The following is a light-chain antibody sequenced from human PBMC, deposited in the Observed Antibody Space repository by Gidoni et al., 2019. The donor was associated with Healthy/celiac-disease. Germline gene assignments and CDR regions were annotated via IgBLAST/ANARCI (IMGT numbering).Light chain of an antibody. CDR1: QSISSY. J-gene: IGKJ2*01. CDR2: AAS. CDR3: QQSYSTPRT. V-gene: IGKV1-39*01. Sequence: DIQMTQSPSSLSASVGDRVTITCRASQSISSYLNWYQQKPGKAPKLLIYAASSLQSGVPSSFSGSGSGTDFTLTISRLPPEDFATYYCQQSYSTPRTFGQGTKLEIK.